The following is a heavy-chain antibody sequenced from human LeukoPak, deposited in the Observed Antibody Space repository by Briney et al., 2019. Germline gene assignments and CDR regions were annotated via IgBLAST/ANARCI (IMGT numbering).Heavy chain of an antibody. Sequence: SETLSLTCTVSGGSISSYYWSWIRQPPGKGLEWIGYIYYSGSTNYNPSLKSRVTISVDTSKNQFSLKLSSVTAADTAVYYCARHQFGSRPAAMVYYYYYYGMDVWGQGTTVTVSS. CDR1: GGSISSYY. D-gene: IGHD2-2*01. CDR2: IYYSGST. CDR3: ARHQFGSRPAAMVYYYYYYGMDV. V-gene: IGHV4-59*08. J-gene: IGHJ6*02.